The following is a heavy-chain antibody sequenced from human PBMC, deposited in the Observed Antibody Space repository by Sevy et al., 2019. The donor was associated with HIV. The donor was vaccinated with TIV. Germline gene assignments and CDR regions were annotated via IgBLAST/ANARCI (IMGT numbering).Heavy chain of an antibody. Sequence: SETLSLTCTVSGGSISSSSYYWGWIRQPPGKGLEWIGSICYSGSTYYNPSLKSRVTISVDTSKNQFSLKLRSVTAADTAVYYCARNYGDYYRGRWNYYYGMDVWGQGTTVTVSS. V-gene: IGHV4-39*01. J-gene: IGHJ6*02. CDR2: ICYSGST. D-gene: IGHD4-17*01. CDR1: GGSISSSSYY. CDR3: ARNYGDYYRGRWNYYYGMDV.